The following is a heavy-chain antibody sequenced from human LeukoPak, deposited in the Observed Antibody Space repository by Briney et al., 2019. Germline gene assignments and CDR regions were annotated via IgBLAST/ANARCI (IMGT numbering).Heavy chain of an antibody. CDR1: RFTFSTYA. D-gene: IGHD2-2*01. Sequence: QPGRSLRLSCTASRFTFSTYAMSWVRQAPGKGLEWVSSISGSGDTTYYTGSVKGRFTISRDNSKNALYLQMSSLRAEDTAVYYCAKSQRNDQQVVQRIDYWGQGTLVTVSS. V-gene: IGHV3-23*01. J-gene: IGHJ4*02. CDR3: AKSQRNDQQVVQRIDY. CDR2: ISGSGDTT.